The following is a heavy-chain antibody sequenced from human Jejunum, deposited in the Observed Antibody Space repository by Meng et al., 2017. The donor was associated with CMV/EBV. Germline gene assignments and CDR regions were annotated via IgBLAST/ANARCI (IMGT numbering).Heavy chain of an antibody. J-gene: IGHJ4*02. CDR1: GYTFPTHW. CDR3: ARLIPQWLGLDY. Sequence: KGSGYTFPTHWIARVRQMPGKGLEWMGIIYPGDSNIRYSPSFQGQVTISADKSINTAYLQWNSLKASDTAIYYCARLIPQWLGLDYWGQGTPVTVSS. D-gene: IGHD6-19*01. V-gene: IGHV5-51*01. CDR2: IYPGDSNI.